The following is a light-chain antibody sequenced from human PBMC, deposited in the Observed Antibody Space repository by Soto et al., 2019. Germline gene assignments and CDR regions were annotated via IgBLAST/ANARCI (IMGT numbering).Light chain of an antibody. CDR1: QVIGNY. CDR2: AAS. J-gene: IGKJ5*01. CDR3: QQLLSYPIT. Sequence: DIHMTQSPSSLSASVGDRVTITCRAIQVIGNYLAWYQQKPGKAPKLLIYAASTLQSGVPLRFRGSGSGTSFTLTISSLLPEDFATYYCQQLLSYPITFGQGTRLEIK. V-gene: IGKV1-9*01.